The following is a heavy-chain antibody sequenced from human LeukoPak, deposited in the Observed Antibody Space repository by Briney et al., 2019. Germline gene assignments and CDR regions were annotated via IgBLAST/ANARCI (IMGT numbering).Heavy chain of an antibody. J-gene: IGHJ4*02. CDR2: ISAYNGNT. V-gene: IGHV1-18*04. CDR1: GYTFTSYG. Sequence: ASVKVSCKASGYTFTSYGISWVRQAPGQGLEWMGWISAYNGNTNYAQKLQGRVTMTTDTSTSTAYMELRSLRSEDTAVYYCARDPYYGDYMGVFDYWGQGTLVTVSS. CDR3: ARDPYYGDYMGVFDY. D-gene: IGHD4-17*01.